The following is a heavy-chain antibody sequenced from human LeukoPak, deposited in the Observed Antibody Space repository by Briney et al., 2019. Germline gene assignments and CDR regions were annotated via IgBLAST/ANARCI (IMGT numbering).Heavy chain of an antibody. CDR3: ARELQSSGSYPSYYYYYYMDV. CDR1: GFTVSSNY. J-gene: IGHJ6*03. D-gene: IGHD3-10*01. Sequence: GGSLRLSCAASGFTVSSNYMSWVRQAPGKGLDWVSVIYSGGSTYYADSVKGRFTISRDNSKNTLYLQMNSLRAEDTAVYYCARELQSSGSYPSYYYYYYMDVWGKGTTVTVSS. V-gene: IGHV3-53*01. CDR2: IYSGGST.